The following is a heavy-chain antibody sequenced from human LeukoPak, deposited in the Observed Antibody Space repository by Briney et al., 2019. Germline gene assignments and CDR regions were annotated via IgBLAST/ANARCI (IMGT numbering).Heavy chain of an antibody. CDR3: AGEDNSSGYRPFDI. CDR1: GYTFTGYY. Sequence: ASVKVSCKASGYTFTGYYIHWVRQAPGQELEWMGRINPNNGGTNYAQKFQGRVTMTRDMSMSTAYMELSRLRSVDTAVYYCAGEDNSSGYRPFDICGQGTMVTVPS. D-gene: IGHD3-22*01. J-gene: IGHJ3*02. V-gene: IGHV1-2*06. CDR2: INPNNGGT.